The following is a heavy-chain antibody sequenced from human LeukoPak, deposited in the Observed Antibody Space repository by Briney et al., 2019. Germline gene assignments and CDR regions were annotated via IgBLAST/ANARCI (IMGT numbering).Heavy chain of an antibody. CDR1: GFTFNNHE. CDR2: ISPGGSTI. Sequence: GSLRLSCATSGFTFNNHEMNWVRQAPGKGLEWVSYISPGGSTIYYTDSVKGRFTISRENAKNSLYLQMSSLRDEDTAVYYCVRGGYCSGDTCYRLNAFDIWGQGTTVTVSS. D-gene: IGHD2-15*01. J-gene: IGHJ3*02. CDR3: VRGGYCSGDTCYRLNAFDI. V-gene: IGHV3-48*03.